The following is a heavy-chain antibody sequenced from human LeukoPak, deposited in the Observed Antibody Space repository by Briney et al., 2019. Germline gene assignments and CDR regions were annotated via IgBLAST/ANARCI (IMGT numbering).Heavy chain of an antibody. V-gene: IGHV4-31*03. CDR1: GASITTGAHF. D-gene: IGHD2-8*01. CDR3: ARGATYNERNGLFDP. Sequence: SQTLSLTCTVSGASITTGAHFWVWTRQLPGQSLEFIGYIHYRGSTFYNPSLATRVTISLDTSADQFSLSLSSVTAADTAVYYCARGATYNERNGLFDPWGQGTLVTVSS. CDR2: IHYRGST. J-gene: IGHJ5*02.